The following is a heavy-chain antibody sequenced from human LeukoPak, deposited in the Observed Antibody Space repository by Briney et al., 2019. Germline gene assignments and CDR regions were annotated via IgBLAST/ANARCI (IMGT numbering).Heavy chain of an antibody. D-gene: IGHD3-22*01. J-gene: IGHJ4*02. CDR1: GFTFDDYA. CDR2: ISWNSGSI. Sequence: GGSLRLSCAASGFTFDDYAMHWVRQAPGKGLEWVSGISWNSGSIGYADSVKGRFTISRDNAKNSLYLQMNSLRAEDTALYYCAKASPYYYDSSGYCLDYWGQGTLVTVSP. CDR3: AKASPYYYDSSGYCLDY. V-gene: IGHV3-9*01.